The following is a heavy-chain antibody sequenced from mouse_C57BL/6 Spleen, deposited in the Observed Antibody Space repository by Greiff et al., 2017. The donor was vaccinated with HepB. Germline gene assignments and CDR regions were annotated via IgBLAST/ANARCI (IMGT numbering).Heavy chain of an antibody. CDR1: GFTFSSYA. V-gene: IGHV5-4*01. Sequence: EVQGVESGGGLVKPGGSLKLSCAASGFTFSSYAMSWVRQTPEKRLEWVATISDGGSYTYYPDNVKGRFTISRDNAKNNLYLQMSHLKSEDTAMYYCARKEGLDYWGQGTTLTVSS. J-gene: IGHJ2*01. CDR3: ARKEGLDY. CDR2: ISDGGSYT.